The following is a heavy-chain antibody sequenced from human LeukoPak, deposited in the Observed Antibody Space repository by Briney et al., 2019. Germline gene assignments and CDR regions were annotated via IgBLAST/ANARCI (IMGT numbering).Heavy chain of an antibody. Sequence: GGSLRLSCAASGFTLSSCAMTLVRQAPGEGLEWVSTITGSGQTAYYSDSVKGRFTTSRDNSKNTLYLEMSSLRAEDTAIYYCAKEVLVVIESYLEKWGQGTLVTVSS. J-gene: IGHJ4*02. CDR3: AKEVLVVIESYLEK. D-gene: IGHD3-22*01. V-gene: IGHV3-23*01. CDR2: ITGSGQTA. CDR1: GFTLSSCA.